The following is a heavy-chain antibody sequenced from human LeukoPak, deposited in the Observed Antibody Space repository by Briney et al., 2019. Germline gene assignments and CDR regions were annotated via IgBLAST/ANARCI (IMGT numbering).Heavy chain of an antibody. D-gene: IGHD6-13*01. J-gene: IGHJ4*02. CDR2: IYTSGST. CDR1: GGSISSGSYY. CDR3: ARDQQQLAIDY. Sequence: SETLSLTCTVSGGSISSGSYYWGWIRQPAGKGLEWIGRIYTSGSTNYNPSLKSRVTISVDTPKNQFSLKLSSVTAADTAVYYCARDQQQLAIDYWGQGTLVTVPS. V-gene: IGHV4-61*02.